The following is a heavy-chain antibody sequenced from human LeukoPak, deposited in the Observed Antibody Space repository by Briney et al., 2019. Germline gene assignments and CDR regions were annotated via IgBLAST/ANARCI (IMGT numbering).Heavy chain of an antibody. J-gene: IGHJ4*02. CDR3: ARPPYN. D-gene: IGHD1-14*01. V-gene: IGHV3-53*01. Sequence: GGSLRLSCAVSGFNVTTTHMTWVRQAPGKGLEWVSFIYSGGGTDYAESVKGRFTISRDNSKNALYLQMNSLRDEDTAMFYCARPPYNWGQGTLVTVSS. CDR1: GFNVTTTH. CDR2: IYSGGGT.